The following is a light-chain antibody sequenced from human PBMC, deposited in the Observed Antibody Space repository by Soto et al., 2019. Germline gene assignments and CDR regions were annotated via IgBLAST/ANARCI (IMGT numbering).Light chain of an antibody. CDR2: EVY. Sequence: QSALTQPASVSGSPGQSITISCTGTNSDVGGYDRVSWYQHHPGKAPKLLIFEVYNRPSGISDRFSGSKSGDTASLTISGLQAEDDADYYCISYIPITTTHWVFGGGTKLTVL. CDR1: NSDVGGYDR. J-gene: IGLJ3*02. V-gene: IGLV2-14*01. CDR3: ISYIPITTTHWV.